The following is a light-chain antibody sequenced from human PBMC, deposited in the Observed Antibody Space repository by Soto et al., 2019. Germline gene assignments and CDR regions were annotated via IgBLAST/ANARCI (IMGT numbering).Light chain of an antibody. CDR2: GAS. V-gene: IGKV3-20*01. Sequence: EIVLTQSPGTLSLSPGERATLSCRASQSVSSSYLAWYQQKPGQAPRLLIYGASSRATGIPDRFSGSGSGTDFTLTISRLEPEDFGVYYCQQYGSSPWTFGQGTKVDNK. CDR3: QQYGSSPWT. CDR1: QSVSSSY. J-gene: IGKJ1*01.